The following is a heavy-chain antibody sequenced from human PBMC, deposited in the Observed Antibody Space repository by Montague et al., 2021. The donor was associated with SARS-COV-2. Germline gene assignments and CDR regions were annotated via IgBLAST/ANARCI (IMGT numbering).Heavy chain of an antibody. D-gene: IGHD3-22*01. Sequence: SETLSLTCAVYGESFSGFHWTWIRQPPGKGLEWIGEIDHRGTSNYNPSLKSRVTISMDTSKNQFSLRLNSVTAADTGVYYCARGHLGTTMVVVVMVGAHFYFDYWGQGRLVTVSS. CDR3: ARGHLGTTMVVVVMVGAHFYFDY. V-gene: IGHV4-34*01. CDR1: GESFSGFH. CDR2: IDHRGTS. J-gene: IGHJ4*02.